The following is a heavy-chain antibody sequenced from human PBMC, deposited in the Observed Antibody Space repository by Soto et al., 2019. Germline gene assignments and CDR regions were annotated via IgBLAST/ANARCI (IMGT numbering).Heavy chain of an antibody. CDR3: AILETPTGMD. CDR1: VFTFSIYA. J-gene: IGHJ4*02. D-gene: IGHD6-13*01. CDR2: ISGSGGST. Sequence: GGSLLLSCAASVFTFSIYAMSWVRQAPGKGLEWVSAISGSGGSTYYADSVKGRFTISRDNSKKTLYLQMNSLRAEDTAVYYCAILETPTGMDWGQGTMVTVSS. V-gene: IGHV3-23*01.